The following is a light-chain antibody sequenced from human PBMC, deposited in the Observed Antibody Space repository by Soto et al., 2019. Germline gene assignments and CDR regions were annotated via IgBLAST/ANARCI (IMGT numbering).Light chain of an antibody. CDR3: QQSYRPPIT. CDR2: AAS. V-gene: IGKV1-39*01. Sequence: DIQLTQSPSSLSASVGDRVSITCRASQSVSYYLSWYQQKPGKAPKLLIYAASSLESGVPSRFSGSESGTDFTLTISSLQPEDFATYYCQQSYRPPITFGQGTRLEIK. CDR1: QSVSYY. J-gene: IGKJ5*01.